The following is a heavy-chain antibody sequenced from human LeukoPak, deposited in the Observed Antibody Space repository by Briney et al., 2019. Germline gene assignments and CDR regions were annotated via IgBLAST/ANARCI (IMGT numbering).Heavy chain of an antibody. CDR2: INTDGSST. J-gene: IGHJ4*02. CDR1: GFTFSSYW. V-gene: IGHV3-74*01. CDR3: ARDNGGDGYNFDY. Sequence: GGSLRLSCAASGFTFSSYWMHWVRQTPGKGLVWVSLINTDGSSTNYADSVKGRFTISRDNAKNTLYLQMNSLRAEDTAVYYCARDNGGDGYNFDYWGQGTLVTVSS. D-gene: IGHD5-24*01.